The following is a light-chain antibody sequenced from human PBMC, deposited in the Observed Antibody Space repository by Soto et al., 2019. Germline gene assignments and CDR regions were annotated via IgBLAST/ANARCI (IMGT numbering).Light chain of an antibody. Sequence: QSVLTQPPSVSAAPGQKVTISCSGSSSNIGNNYVSWYQQLPGTAPKLLIYDNNKRPSGIPDRFSGSKPGMSATLGITGLQTGDEADYYCGTWDSSLSGVFGGGTKLTVL. V-gene: IGLV1-51*01. CDR3: GTWDSSLSGV. CDR1: SSNIGNNY. J-gene: IGLJ2*01. CDR2: DNN.